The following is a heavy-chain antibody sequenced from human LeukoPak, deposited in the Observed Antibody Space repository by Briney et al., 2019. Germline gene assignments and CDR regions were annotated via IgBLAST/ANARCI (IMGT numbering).Heavy chain of an antibody. CDR2: ISSSGSTI. J-gene: IGHJ4*02. V-gene: IGHV3-48*03. D-gene: IGHD5-18*01. CDR3: ARDGIQLWLGGLDYFDY. CDR1: GFTFSSYE. Sequence: PGGSLRLSCAASGFTFSSYEMNWVRQAPGKGLEWVSYISSSGSTIYYADSVKGRFTISRDNAKNSLYLQMNSLRAEDTAVYYCARDGIQLWLGGLDYFDYGGQGTLVTVSS.